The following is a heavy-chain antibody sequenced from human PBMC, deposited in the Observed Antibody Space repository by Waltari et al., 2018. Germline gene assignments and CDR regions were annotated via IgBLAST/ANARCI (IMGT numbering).Heavy chain of an antibody. Sequence: QVQLQESGPGLVKPSQTLSLTCTVSGGSISSGSYYWSWIRKPAGKGLEWIGYIYTSGSTNYNPSLKSRVTISVDTSKNQFSLKLSSVTAADTAVYYCARQPPLYGGNSFDAFDIWGQGTMVTVSS. J-gene: IGHJ3*02. D-gene: IGHD2-21*02. CDR3: ARQPPLYGGNSFDAFDI. V-gene: IGHV4-61*09. CDR2: IYTSGST. CDR1: GGSISSGSYY.